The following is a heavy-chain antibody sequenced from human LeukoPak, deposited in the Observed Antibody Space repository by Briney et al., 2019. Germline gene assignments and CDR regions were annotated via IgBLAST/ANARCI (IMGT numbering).Heavy chain of an antibody. D-gene: IGHD3-10*01. CDR1: GFTFDDYA. V-gene: IGHV3-9*01. Sequence: PGGSLRLSCAASGFTFDDYAMHWARQAPGKGLEWVSGISWNSGSIGYADSVKGRFTISRDNAKNSLYLQMNSLRAEDTALYYCAKGYRVRGVDYYGMDVWGQGTTVTVSS. CDR2: ISWNSGSI. J-gene: IGHJ6*02. CDR3: AKGYRVRGVDYYGMDV.